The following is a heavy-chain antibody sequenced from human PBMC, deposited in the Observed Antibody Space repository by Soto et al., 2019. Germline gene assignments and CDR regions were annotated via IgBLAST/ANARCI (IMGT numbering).Heavy chain of an antibody. CDR2: IFYSGST. V-gene: IGHV4-39*01. D-gene: IGHD4-17*01. J-gene: IGHJ4*02. CDR1: GASISSSSYY. Sequence: SETLSLTCTVSGASISSSSYYWGWIRQPPGKGLEWIGSIFYSGSTYYNPSLKSRVTISVDTSKNQFSLKLSSVTAADTAVYYFAKLRHAYGGDWGQGTLVTVSS. CDR3: AKLRHAYGGD.